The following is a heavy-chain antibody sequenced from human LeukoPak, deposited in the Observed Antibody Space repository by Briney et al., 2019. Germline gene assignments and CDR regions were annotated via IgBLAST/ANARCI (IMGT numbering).Heavy chain of an antibody. Sequence: PGGSLRLSCEASGFTFSSYEMNWVRQAPGKGLEWVSSISSSSDYIYYADSVKGRFTISRDNAKNSLYLQMKSLRAEDTAVYYCARGKTSQNIVTRKTYNWFDPWGQGTLVTVSS. CDR1: GFTFSSYE. CDR2: ISSSSDYI. J-gene: IGHJ5*02. D-gene: IGHD2/OR15-2a*01. V-gene: IGHV3-21*01. CDR3: ARGKTSQNIVTRKTYNWFDP.